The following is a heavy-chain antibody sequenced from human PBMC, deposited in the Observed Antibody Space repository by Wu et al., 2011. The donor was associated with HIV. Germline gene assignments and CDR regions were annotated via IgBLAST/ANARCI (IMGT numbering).Heavy chain of an antibody. CDR3: ARDGYCISTRCYDGTLDY. J-gene: IGHJ4*02. CDR1: GYTFISYG. CDR2: ISVYNGNT. V-gene: IGHV1-18*01. Sequence: QVQLVQSGAEVKKPGALVKVSCKASGYTFISYGISWVRQAPGQGPEWMGWISVYNGNTKYAQKLQGRVTMTIDRSTSTAYMELRSLRPDETAVYYCARDGYCISTRCYDGTLDYWGLGNPGHRLL. D-gene: IGHD2-2*03.